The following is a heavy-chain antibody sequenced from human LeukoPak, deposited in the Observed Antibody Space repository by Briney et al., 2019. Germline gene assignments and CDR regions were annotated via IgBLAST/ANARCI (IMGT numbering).Heavy chain of an antibody. Sequence: SETLSLTCAVSGYSISSGYYWGGIRQPPGKGLEWIGSIYHSGSTYYNPSLKSRVTRSVDTSKNQFSLKLSSVTAADTAVYYCARVYNYGSGTSHLGYWGQGTLVTVSS. CDR1: GYSISSGYY. J-gene: IGHJ4*02. CDR3: ARVYNYGSGTSHLGY. D-gene: IGHD3-10*01. V-gene: IGHV4-38-2*01. CDR2: IYHSGST.